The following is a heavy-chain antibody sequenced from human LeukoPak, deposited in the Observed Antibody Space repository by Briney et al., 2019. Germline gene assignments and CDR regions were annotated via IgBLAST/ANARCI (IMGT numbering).Heavy chain of an antibody. CDR2: INTNTGNP. J-gene: IGHJ4*02. V-gene: IGHV7-4-1*02. CDR3: STTSDYGDHKR. CDR1: GYTFTSYA. D-gene: IGHD4-17*01. Sequence: ASVKVSCQAPGYTFTSYAMNWVRQAPGQGLEWMGWINTNTGNPTYAQGFTGRFVFSLDTSVSTAYLQISSLKAEDTAVYYCSTTSDYGDHKRWGQGTLVTVSS.